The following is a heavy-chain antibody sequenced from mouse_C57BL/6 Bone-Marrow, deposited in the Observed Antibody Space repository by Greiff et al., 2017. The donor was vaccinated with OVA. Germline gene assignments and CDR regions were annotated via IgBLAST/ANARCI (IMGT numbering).Heavy chain of an antibody. J-gene: IGHJ4*01. D-gene: IGHD3-2*02. CDR1: GYSITSDY. CDR3: ARLGLSREAAYYAMDY. Sequence: EVQLQQSGPGLAKPSQTLSLTCSVTGYSITSDYWNWIRKFPGNKLEYMGYISYSGSTYYNPSLKSRISITRDTSKNQYYLQLNSVTTEDTATYYCARLGLSREAAYYAMDYWGQGTSVTVSS. CDR2: ISYSGST. V-gene: IGHV3-8*01.